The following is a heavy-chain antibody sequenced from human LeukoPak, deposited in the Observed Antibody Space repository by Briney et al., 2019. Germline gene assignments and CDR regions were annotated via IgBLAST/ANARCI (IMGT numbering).Heavy chain of an antibody. Sequence: SETLSLTCAVYGGSFSGYYWSWIRQPPGKGLEWIGEINHSGSTNYNPSLKSRVTISVDTSKNQFSLKLSSVTAADTAVYYCSRGRSSGYYFWFDPRGQGTLVTVSS. V-gene: IGHV4-34*01. J-gene: IGHJ5*02. CDR2: INHSGST. CDR3: SRGRSSGYYFWFDP. D-gene: IGHD3-22*01. CDR1: GGSFSGYY.